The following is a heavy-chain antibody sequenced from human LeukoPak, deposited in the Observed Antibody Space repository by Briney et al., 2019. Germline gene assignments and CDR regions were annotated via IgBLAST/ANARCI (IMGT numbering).Heavy chain of an antibody. CDR3: AKGGSSSWDFFDY. CDR1: GFTFSSYG. J-gene: IGHJ4*02. D-gene: IGHD2-2*01. V-gene: IGHV3-30*02. Sequence: QSGGSLRLSCAASGFTFSSYGMHWVRQAPGKGLKWVAFIRYDRTYNYYADSVKGRFTISRDNSKNTLYLQMSSLRAEDTAVYYCAKGGSSSWDFFDYWGQGTLVTVSS. CDR2: IRYDRTYN.